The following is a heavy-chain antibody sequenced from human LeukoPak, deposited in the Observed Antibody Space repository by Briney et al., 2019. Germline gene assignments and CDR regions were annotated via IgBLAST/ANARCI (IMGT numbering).Heavy chain of an antibody. J-gene: IGHJ4*02. CDR2: IYSGGST. D-gene: IGHD6-6*01. V-gene: IGHV3-66*02. CDR1: GFTVSSNY. CDR3: ARHSSSSEFDY. Sequence: GGSLRLSCAASGFTVSSNYMSWVRQAPGKGLEGVSVIYSGGSTYYADSVKGRFTISIDNSKNTLYLQMNSLRAEDTAVYYCARHSSSSEFDYWGQGTLVTVSS.